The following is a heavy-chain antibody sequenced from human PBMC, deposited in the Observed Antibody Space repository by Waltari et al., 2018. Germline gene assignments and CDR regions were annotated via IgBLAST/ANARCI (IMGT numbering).Heavy chain of an antibody. CDR2: IWYDGSNK. J-gene: IGHJ4*02. Sequence: QVQLVESGGGVVQPGRSLRLSCAASGFTFSSYGMHWVRQAPGKGLEWVAVIWYDGSNKYYADSVKGRFTISRDNSKNTLYLQMNSLRAEDTAVYYCARDRGQYSSSSVPFDYWGQGTLVTVSS. CDR3: ARDRGQYSSSSVPFDY. D-gene: IGHD6-6*01. CDR1: GFTFSSYG. V-gene: IGHV3-33*01.